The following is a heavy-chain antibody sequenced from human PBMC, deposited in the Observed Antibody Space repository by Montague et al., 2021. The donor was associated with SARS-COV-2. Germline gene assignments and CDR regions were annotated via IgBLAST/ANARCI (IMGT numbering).Heavy chain of an antibody. D-gene: IGHD1-26*01. CDR1: GGSISAYF. CDR2: VHNSGNT. Sequence: SETLSLTCTVSGGSISAYFWSWIRQTPEKGLEWLGYVHNSGNTTYNHSVQSRVTISVDTSNNQFSLKLTSVTAADTAVYFCARGPGADVAGTYWFDHWGQGTPVTVSS. J-gene: IGHJ5*02. V-gene: IGHV4-59*01. CDR3: ARGPGADVAGTYWFDH.